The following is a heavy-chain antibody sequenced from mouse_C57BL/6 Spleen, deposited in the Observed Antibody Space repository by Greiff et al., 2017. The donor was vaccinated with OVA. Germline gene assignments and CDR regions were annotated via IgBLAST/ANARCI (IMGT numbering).Heavy chain of an antibody. CDR1: GFTFSSYG. D-gene: IGHD1-1*01. V-gene: IGHV5-6*02. Sequence: EVKLEESGGDLVKPGGSLKLSCAASGFTFSSYGMSWVRQTPDKRLEWVATISSGGSYTYYPDSVKGRFTISRDNAKNTLYLQMSSLKSEDTAMYYCARHVITTVVAQGYWYFDVWGTGTTVTVSS. CDR3: ARHVITTVVAQGYWYFDV. J-gene: IGHJ1*03. CDR2: ISSGGSYT.